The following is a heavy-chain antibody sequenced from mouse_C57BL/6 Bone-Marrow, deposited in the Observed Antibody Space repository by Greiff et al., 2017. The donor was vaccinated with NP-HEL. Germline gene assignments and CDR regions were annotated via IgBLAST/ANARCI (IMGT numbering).Heavy chain of an antibody. J-gene: IGHJ4*01. Sequence: QVQLQQSGPELARPWASVKISCQAFYTFSRRVHFAIRDTNYWMQWVKQRPGQGLEWIGAIYPGNGDTSYNQKFKGKATLPADKSCSTAYMQLSSRTSEDSAVYYWAFLDDYDVGGYYAMDYWGQGTSVTVSS. CDR1: YTFSRRVH. D-gene: IGHD2-4*01. CDR2: GQGLEWIG. V-gene: IGHV1-87*01. CDR3: SEDSAVYYWAFLDDYDVGGYYAMDY.